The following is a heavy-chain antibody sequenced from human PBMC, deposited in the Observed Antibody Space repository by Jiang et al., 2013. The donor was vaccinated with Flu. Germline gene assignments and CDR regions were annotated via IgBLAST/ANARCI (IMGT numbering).Heavy chain of an antibody. CDR3: AKMTTVTTGYNWFDP. J-gene: IGHJ5*02. CDR2: IYYSGST. D-gene: IGHD4-17*01. Sequence: GLVKPSETLSLTCTVSGGSISSYYWSWIRQPPGKGLEWIGYIYYSGSTNYNPSLKSRVTISVDTSKNQFSLKLSSVTAADTAVYYCAKMTTVTTGYNWFDPWGQGTLVTVSS. CDR1: GGSISSYY. V-gene: IGHV4-59*08.